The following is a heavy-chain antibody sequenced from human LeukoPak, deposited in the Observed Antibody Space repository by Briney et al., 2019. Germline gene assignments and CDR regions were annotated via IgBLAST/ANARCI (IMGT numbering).Heavy chain of an antibody. CDR3: ARVDCSGGSCYLRPFDY. J-gene: IGHJ4*02. D-gene: IGHD2-15*01. V-gene: IGHV3-30-3*01. Sequence: GGSLRLSCAASGFTFSSYALHWVRQAPGKGLEWVAVISYDGSNKYYADSVRGRFTISRDNSKNTLYLQMNSLRVEGTAVYHCARVDCSGGSCYLRPFDYWGQGSQVAVSS. CDR2: ISYDGSNK. CDR1: GFTFSSYA.